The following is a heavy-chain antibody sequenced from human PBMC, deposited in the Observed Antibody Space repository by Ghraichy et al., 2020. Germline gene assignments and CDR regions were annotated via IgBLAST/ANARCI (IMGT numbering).Heavy chain of an antibody. J-gene: IGHJ4*02. CDR3: AKDLAYCSGGSCYPDY. D-gene: IGHD2-15*01. Sequence: GGSLRLSCAASGFTFSSYAMSWVRQAPGKGLEWVSAISGSGGSTYYADSVKGRFTIPRDNSKNTLYLQMNSLRAEDTAVYYCAKDLAYCSGGSCYPDYWGQGTLVTVSS. V-gene: IGHV3-23*01. CDR1: GFTFSSYA. CDR2: ISGSGGST.